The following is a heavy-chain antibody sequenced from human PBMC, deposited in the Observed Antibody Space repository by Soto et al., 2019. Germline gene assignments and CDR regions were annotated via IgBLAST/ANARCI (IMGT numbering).Heavy chain of an antibody. CDR1: GGSISSYY. CDR2: IYYSGST. J-gene: IGHJ5*02. D-gene: IGHD6-13*01. Sequence: GPVGASETLSLTCTVSGGSISSYYWSWIRQPPGKGLEWIGYIYYSGSTNYNPSLKSRVTISVDTSKNQFSLKLSSVTAADTAVYYCARGYSSSWSNLFDPWGQGTLVTVSS. CDR3: ARGYSSSWSNLFDP. V-gene: IGHV4-59*01.